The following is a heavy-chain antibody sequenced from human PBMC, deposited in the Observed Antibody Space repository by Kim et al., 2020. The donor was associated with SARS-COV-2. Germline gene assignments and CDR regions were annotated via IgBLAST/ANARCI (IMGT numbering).Heavy chain of an antibody. D-gene: IGHD6-19*01. CDR2: ISYDGINK. J-gene: IGHJ6*02. Sequence: GGSLRLSCAASGFTFSSYGMHWVRQAPGKGLEWVAVISYDGINKYYADSVKGRFTISRDNSKNTLYLQMNSLRAEDTAVYYCAKDLRSSGWYPGYYYYGMDVWGQGTTVTVSS. CDR3: AKDLRSSGWYPGYYYYGMDV. CDR1: GFTFSSYG. V-gene: IGHV3-30*18.